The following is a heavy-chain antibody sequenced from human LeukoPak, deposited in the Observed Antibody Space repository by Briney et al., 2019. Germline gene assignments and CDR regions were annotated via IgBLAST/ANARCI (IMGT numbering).Heavy chain of an antibody. CDR2: IKQDGSEK. CDR3: ARDGSSSLRIYYYYYMDV. J-gene: IGHJ6*03. Sequence: GGSLRLSCAASGFTFSSYWMSWVRQAPGEGLEWVANIKQDGSEKYYVDSVKGRFTISRDNAKNSLYLQMNSLRAEDTAVYYCARDGSSSLRIYYYYYMDVWGKGTTVTVSS. D-gene: IGHD6-13*01. CDR1: GFTFSSYW. V-gene: IGHV3-7*01.